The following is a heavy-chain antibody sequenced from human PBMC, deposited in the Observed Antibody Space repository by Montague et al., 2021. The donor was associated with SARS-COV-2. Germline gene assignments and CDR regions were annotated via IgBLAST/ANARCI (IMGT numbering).Heavy chain of an antibody. V-gene: IGHV4-59*01. CDR3: ARLSGYYDNSGYYDY. J-gene: IGHJ4*03. Sequence: SETLSLTCTVSGESISRYYWSWIRQTPGKGLEWLAYIYYIGSTKHNPSLKSRVTISVDTPKNQFSLKLSAVTAADTAVYYCARLSGYYDNSGYYDYWGRGTLVTVSS. CDR1: GESISRYY. CDR2: IYYIGST. D-gene: IGHD3-22*01.